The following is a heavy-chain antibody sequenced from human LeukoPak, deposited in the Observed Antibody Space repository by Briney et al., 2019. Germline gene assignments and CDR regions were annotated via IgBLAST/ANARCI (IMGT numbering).Heavy chain of an antibody. D-gene: IGHD3-16*01. V-gene: IGHV4-59*01. Sequence: SETLSLTCTVSGGSISSYYWSWIRQPPGKGLEWIGYMYYSGSTNYNPSLKSRVTISVDTSKNQFSLKLSSVTAADTADYYCARDSLGGPFDYWGQGTLVAVSS. J-gene: IGHJ4*02. CDR2: MYYSGST. CDR1: GGSISSYY. CDR3: ARDSLGGPFDY.